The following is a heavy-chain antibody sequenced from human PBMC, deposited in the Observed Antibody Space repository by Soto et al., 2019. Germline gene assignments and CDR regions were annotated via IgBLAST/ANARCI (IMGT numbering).Heavy chain of an antibody. J-gene: IGHJ4*02. CDR1: GFTLGNYW. CDR3: SRGGREPFDY. Sequence: PGGSLRLSCAASGFTLGNYWMHRVRQAPGKGLAWVSRINDYGTTINYAESVEGRFIISRDDAKSELCLQMNNLRAEDSAVYYGSRGGREPFDYWGQGALVTVS. CDR2: INDYGTTI. D-gene: IGHD1-1*01. V-gene: IGHV3-74*01.